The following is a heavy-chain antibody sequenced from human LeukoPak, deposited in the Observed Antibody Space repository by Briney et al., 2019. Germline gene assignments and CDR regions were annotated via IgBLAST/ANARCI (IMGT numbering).Heavy chain of an antibody. CDR3: AKLVAVAGHFDY. Sequence: GGPLRLSCAASGFTFSSYAMSWVRQAPGKGLEWVSAISCSGGSTYYADSVKGRFTISRDNSKNTLYLQMNSLRAEDTAVYYCAKLVAVAGHFDYWGQGTLVTVSS. D-gene: IGHD6-19*01. CDR2: ISCSGGST. J-gene: IGHJ4*02. CDR1: GFTFSSYA. V-gene: IGHV3-23*01.